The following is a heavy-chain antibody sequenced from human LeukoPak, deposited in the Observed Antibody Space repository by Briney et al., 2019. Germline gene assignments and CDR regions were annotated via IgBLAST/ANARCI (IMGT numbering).Heavy chain of an antibody. CDR2: ILASGNT. V-gene: IGHV4-59*08. Sequence: PSETLSLTCAVSGGSMSGFYWSWVRQTPGTGLEWMGYILASGNTRYNPSLGSRIAISVDTPRNQFSLNLNSLTATDTAVYFCARHFVSKNYLEFWGQGILVSVSS. D-gene: IGHD5-24*01. CDR3: ARHFVSKNYLEF. J-gene: IGHJ4*02. CDR1: GGSMSGFY.